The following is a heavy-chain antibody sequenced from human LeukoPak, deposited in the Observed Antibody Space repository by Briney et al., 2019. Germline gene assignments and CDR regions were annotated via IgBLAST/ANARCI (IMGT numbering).Heavy chain of an antibody. D-gene: IGHD2-2*01. CDR2: IIPIFGTA. Sequence: SAKVSCKASGGTFSSYAISWVRQAPGQGLEWMGRIIPIFGTANYAQKFQGRVTITTDESTSTAYMELSSLRSEDTAVYYCADCSSTSCYYYYYMDVWGKGTTVTVSS. CDR3: ADCSSTSCYYYYYMDV. V-gene: IGHV1-69*05. J-gene: IGHJ6*03. CDR1: GGTFSSYA.